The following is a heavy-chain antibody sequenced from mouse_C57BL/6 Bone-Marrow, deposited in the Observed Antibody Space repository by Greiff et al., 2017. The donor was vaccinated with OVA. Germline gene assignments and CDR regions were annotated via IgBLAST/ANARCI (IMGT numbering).Heavy chain of an antibody. D-gene: IGHD2-2*01. CDR2: IDPSDSET. CDR1: GYTFTSYW. J-gene: IGHJ4*01. V-gene: IGHV1-52*01. CDR3: EGKLWLRRGAMDY. Sequence: VQLQQSGAELVRPGSSVKLSCKASGYTFTSYWMHWVKQRPIQGLEWIGNIDPSDSETHYNQKFKDKATLTVDKSSSTAYMQLSSLTSEDSAVYYCEGKLWLRRGAMDYWGQGTSVTVSS.